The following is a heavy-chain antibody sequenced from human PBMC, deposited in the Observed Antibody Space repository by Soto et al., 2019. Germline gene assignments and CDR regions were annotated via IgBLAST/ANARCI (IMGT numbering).Heavy chain of an antibody. D-gene: IGHD3-22*01. CDR2: IDPSDSYT. V-gene: IGHV5-10-1*01. CDR3: ARTLFDYYYSSCYYGVFAFDI. CDR1: GYSFTSYW. J-gene: IGHJ3*02. Sequence: GESLKISCKGSGYSFTSYWISWVRQMPGKGLEWMGRIDPSDSYTNYSPSFQGHVTISADKSISTAYLQWSSLKASDTAMHYCARTLFDYYYSSCYYGVFAFDIWGQGTMVTVS.